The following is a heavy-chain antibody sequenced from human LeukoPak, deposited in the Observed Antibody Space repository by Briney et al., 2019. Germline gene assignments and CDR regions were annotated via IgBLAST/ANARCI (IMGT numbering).Heavy chain of an antibody. CDR3: ARDNPANWFDP. CDR1: GGPITTYY. V-gene: IGHV4-59*01. D-gene: IGHD1-14*01. Sequence: SETLSLTCTVSGGPITTYYWSWIRQSPGKGLEWIGYIYYSGGTNYNPSLKSRVTLSIDASKNQFSLRLSSVTAADTAIYYCARDNPANWFDPWGQGTLVTVSS. CDR2: IYYSGGT. J-gene: IGHJ5*02.